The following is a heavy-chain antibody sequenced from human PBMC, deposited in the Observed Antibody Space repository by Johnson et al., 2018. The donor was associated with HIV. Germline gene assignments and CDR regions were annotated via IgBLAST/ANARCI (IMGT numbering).Heavy chain of an antibody. D-gene: IGHD1-26*01. V-gene: IGHV3-9*01. CDR1: GFNFDDYA. CDR3: ARDSGAPGNDAFDI. CDR2: ISWNSGSR. J-gene: IGHJ3*02. Sequence: VQLVESGGGLEQPGKSLRLSCAASGFNFDDYAMHWVRQGPGKGLEWVSGISWNSGSRHYADSVKGRFTISRDNAKNTLYLQMNSLRPEDTALDFCARDSGAPGNDAFDIWGQGTMVTVSS.